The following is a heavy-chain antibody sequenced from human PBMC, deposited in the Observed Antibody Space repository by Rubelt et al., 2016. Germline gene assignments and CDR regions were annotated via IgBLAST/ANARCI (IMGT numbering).Heavy chain of an antibody. V-gene: IGHV3-33*01. CDR1: EFIFSGYG. Sequence: QVQLVESGGGVVQPGRSLRLSCAASEFIFSGYGMHWVRQAPGKGLEWVAVIWFDGSKKYYGDSVKGRFTISRDDSKSTLYLQMNSLRVEDTAVYYCARSYGGNSAGLTDAFDIWGQGTLVTVSS. D-gene: IGHD4-23*01. CDR3: ARSYGGNSAGLTDAFDI. J-gene: IGHJ3*02. CDR2: IWFDGSKK.